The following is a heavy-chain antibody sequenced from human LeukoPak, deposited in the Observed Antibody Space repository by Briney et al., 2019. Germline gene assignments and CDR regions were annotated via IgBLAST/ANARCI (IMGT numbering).Heavy chain of an antibody. D-gene: IGHD3-10*01. J-gene: IGHJ3*02. CDR1: GFNFDDYA. CDR2: INWNSGSI. Sequence: PGRSLRLSCAASGFNFDDYAMHWVRQAPGKGLEWVSGINWNSGSIGYADSVKGRFTISRDNAKNSLYLQMNSLRTEDTALYHCAKTYGSGNLNDPFDIWGQGTMVTVSS. CDR3: AKTYGSGNLNDPFDI. V-gene: IGHV3-9*01.